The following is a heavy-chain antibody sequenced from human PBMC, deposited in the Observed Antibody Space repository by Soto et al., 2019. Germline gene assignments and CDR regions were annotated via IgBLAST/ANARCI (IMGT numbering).Heavy chain of an antibody. CDR2: MKPNSGNT. D-gene: IGHD3-3*01. J-gene: IGHJ4*02. CDR1: GYTFTSYD. Sequence: QVPLVQSGAEVKKPGASVKVSCKASGYTFTSYDINWVRQATGPGLEWMGWMKPNSGNTGYAQKFQGRVTITRNTSISTAYMELSSLRSEDTAVYYCAILSNYDFWSGYYRYFDYWGQGTLVTVSS. CDR3: AILSNYDFWSGYYRYFDY. V-gene: IGHV1-8*01.